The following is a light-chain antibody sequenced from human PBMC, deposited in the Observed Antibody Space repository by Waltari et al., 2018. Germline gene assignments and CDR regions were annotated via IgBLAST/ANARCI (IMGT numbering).Light chain of an antibody. Sequence: DTRLTQSPSTLSASVGDRVTMTCRASQSINMWLAWYQQKPGSAPTLLIYKASILQSGVPSRFSGSGSGTEFTLTIAGLRPDDIGTYYCQQYDRYPETFGQGT. CDR2: KAS. V-gene: IGKV1-5*03. J-gene: IGKJ2*01. CDR1: QSINMW. CDR3: QQYDRYPET.